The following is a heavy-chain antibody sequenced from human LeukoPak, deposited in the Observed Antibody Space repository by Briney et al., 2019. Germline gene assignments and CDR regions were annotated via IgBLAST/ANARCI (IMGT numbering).Heavy chain of an antibody. V-gene: IGHV1-2*02. CDR1: GYTFTDYY. Sequence: ASVTVSYMASGYTFTDYYMHWVRQAPGQGLEWMGWINPNSGGTNYAQKFQGRVTMTRDTSNSTAYMELSRLRSDDTAVYYCARDSCSGGSCYSFFDYWGQGTLVTVSS. D-gene: IGHD2-15*01. CDR2: INPNSGGT. CDR3: ARDSCSGGSCYSFFDY. J-gene: IGHJ4*02.